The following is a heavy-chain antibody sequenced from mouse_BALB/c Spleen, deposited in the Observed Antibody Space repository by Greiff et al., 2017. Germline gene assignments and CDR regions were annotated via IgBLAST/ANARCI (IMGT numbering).Heavy chain of an antibody. CDR1: GFTFSSFG. Sequence: EVKLVESGGGLVQPGGSRKLSCAASGFTFSSFGMHWVRQAPEKGLEWVAYISSGSSTIYYAETVKGRFTISRDNPKNTLFLQMTSLRSEDTAMYYCARERYFYAMDYWGQGTSVTVSS. V-gene: IGHV5-17*02. J-gene: IGHJ4*01. CDR2: ISSGSSTI. D-gene: IGHD2-14*01. CDR3: ARERYFYAMDY.